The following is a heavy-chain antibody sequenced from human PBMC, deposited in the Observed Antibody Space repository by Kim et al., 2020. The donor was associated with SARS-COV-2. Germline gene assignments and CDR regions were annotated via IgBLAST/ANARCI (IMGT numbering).Heavy chain of an antibody. V-gene: IGHV7-4-1*02. Sequence: ASVKVSCKTSGYTFTNYGIIWVRQAPGQGLEWMGWIDTNTGNPTYAQGLTGRFVFSLDTSVSTAYLQISSLKAEDTAVYYCARSSCSYTSCYDSRGGHYGMGVWGQGTAVTVSS. D-gene: IGHD2-2*01. CDR2: IDTNTGNP. J-gene: IGHJ6*02. CDR1: GYTFTNYG. CDR3: ARSSCSYTSCYDSRGGHYGMGV.